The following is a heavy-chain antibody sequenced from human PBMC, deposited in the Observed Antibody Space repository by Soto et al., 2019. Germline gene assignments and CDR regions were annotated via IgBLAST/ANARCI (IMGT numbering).Heavy chain of an antibody. CDR2: VWFDGSKK. V-gene: IGHV3-33*01. CDR1: GFTFGSYG. D-gene: IGHD6-19*01. CDR3: ARAREGAVAARLDH. J-gene: IGHJ4*02. Sequence: DLEESGGGVVQPGRSLRLSCAASGFTFGSYGMHWVRQAPGKGLEWVAMVWFDGSKKYYADSVKGRFSISRDNSKNTLFLQMNSLRSEDTAVYYCARAREGAVAARLDHWGQGILVTVSS.